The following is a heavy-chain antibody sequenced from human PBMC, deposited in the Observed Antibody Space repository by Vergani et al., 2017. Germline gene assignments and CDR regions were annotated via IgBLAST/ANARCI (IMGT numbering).Heavy chain of an antibody. Sequence: EVQLLESGGNLVQPGGSLRLSCAASGFTFTNFAMTWVRQAPGEGLEWVSGISGSGGFTYYADSVKGRFTISRDNSKNTMFLQMNNLRTEDTSVYYCAMDTVTGSRYFDSWGQGTLVTVSS. CDR3: AMDTVTGSRYFDS. D-gene: IGHD6-19*01. V-gene: IGHV3-23*01. CDR1: GFTFTNFA. J-gene: IGHJ4*02. CDR2: ISGSGGFT.